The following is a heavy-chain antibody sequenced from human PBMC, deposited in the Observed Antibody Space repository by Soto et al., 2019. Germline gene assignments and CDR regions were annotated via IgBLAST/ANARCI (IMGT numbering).Heavy chain of an antibody. V-gene: IGHV1-2*04. Sequence: EASVKVSWKASGYSFTDYHIHWVRQAPGQGLEWLGRINPKSGGTSTAQKFQGWVTMTTDTSISTASMELTRLTSDDTAIYYCARGDSTDCSNGVCSFFYNHDMDVWGQGTTVTVS. D-gene: IGHD2-8*01. CDR1: GYSFTDYH. CDR3: ARGDSTDCSNGVCSFFYNHDMDV. CDR2: INPKSGGT. J-gene: IGHJ6*02.